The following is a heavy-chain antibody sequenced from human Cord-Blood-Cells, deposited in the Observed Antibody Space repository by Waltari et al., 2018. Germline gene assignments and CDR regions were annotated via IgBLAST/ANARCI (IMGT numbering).Heavy chain of an antibody. Sequence: QVQLVQSGAEVKKPGASVKVSCKVSGYTLTELSMHWVRQAPGKGLEWMGGCDPEDGETIYEQKFQGRVTMTEDTSTDTAYMELSSLRSEDTAVYYCATTGAYYDFWSGYSHFDYWGQGTLVTVSS. CDR2: CDPEDGET. CDR3: ATTGAYYDFWSGYSHFDY. J-gene: IGHJ4*02. CDR1: GYTLTELS. D-gene: IGHD3-3*01. V-gene: IGHV1-24*01.